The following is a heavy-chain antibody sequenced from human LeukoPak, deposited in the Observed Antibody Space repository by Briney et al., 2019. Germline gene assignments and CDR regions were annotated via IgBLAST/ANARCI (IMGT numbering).Heavy chain of an antibody. J-gene: IGHJ4*02. CDR1: GFIFTTYA. CDR2: ISGAGDIT. Sequence: PGGSLRLSCAASGFIFTTYAMTWVRQAPGKGLEWVSAISGAGDITYYADSVKGRFTISRDNSKNTLYLQIDSLRVDDTAMYYCAKVDVQTACLDYWGQGTLVTVSS. CDR3: AKVDVQTACLDY. V-gene: IGHV3-23*01. D-gene: IGHD5-18*01.